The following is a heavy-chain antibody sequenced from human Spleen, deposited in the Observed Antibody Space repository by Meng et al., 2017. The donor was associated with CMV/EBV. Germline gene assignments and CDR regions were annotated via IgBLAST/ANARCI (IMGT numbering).Heavy chain of an antibody. CDR3: AKGRSSSFYDFWSGLSYYYYYYGVDV. D-gene: IGHD3-3*01. CDR1: GFTFDDFA. V-gene: IGHV3-9*01. CDR2: ISWNSDKI. J-gene: IGHJ6*02. Sequence: SLKISCVASGFTFDDFAMYWVRQAPGKGLEWVSGISWNSDKIFYADSVKGRFTISRDNAKNSLFLQMNSLRTEDTAFYFCAKGRSSSFYDFWSGLSYYYYYYGVDVWGQGTTVTVSS.